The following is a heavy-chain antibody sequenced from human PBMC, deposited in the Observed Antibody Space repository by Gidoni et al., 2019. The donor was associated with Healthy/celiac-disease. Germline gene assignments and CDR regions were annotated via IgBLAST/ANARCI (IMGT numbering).Heavy chain of an antibody. J-gene: IGHJ4*02. Sequence: QVQLQESGPGLVKPSQTLSLTCTVSGGSISSGSYYWSWLRQPAGKGLEWIGRIYTSGSTNYNPSLKSRVTISVDTSKNQFSLKLSSVTAADTAVYYCAREVYGGNFRGCIDYWGQGTLVTVSS. CDR1: GGSISSGSYY. CDR3: AREVYGGNFRGCIDY. V-gene: IGHV4-61*02. D-gene: IGHD4-17*01. CDR2: IYTSGST.